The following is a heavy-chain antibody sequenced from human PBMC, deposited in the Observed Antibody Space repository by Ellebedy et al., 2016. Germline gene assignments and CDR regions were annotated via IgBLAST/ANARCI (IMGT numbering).Heavy chain of an antibody. CDR3: ARLIDTTQRFDP. D-gene: IGHD1-1*01. Sequence: ASVKVSCKGSGYSFTSYWIGWVRQMPGKGLEWMGIIYPGYSDTRYSPSFQGKVTISADKSISTAYLQWSSLKASDTAMYYCARLIDTTQRFDPWGQGTLVTVSS. CDR2: IYPGYSDT. V-gene: IGHV5-51*01. CDR1: GYSFTSYW. J-gene: IGHJ5*02.